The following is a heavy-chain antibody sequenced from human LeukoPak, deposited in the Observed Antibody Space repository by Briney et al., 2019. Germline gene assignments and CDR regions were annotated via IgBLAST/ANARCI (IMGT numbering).Heavy chain of an antibody. V-gene: IGHV4-59*01. Sequence: SETLSLTCTVSGGSISSYYWSWIRQPPGKGLEWIGYIYYSGSTNYNPSLKSRVTISVDTSKNQFSLKLSSVTAADTAVYYCARGLGGGSSLFYYYYGMDVWGQGTTVTVSS. CDR2: IYYSGST. CDR3: ARGLGGGSSLFYYYYGMDV. D-gene: IGHD2-15*01. CDR1: GGSISSYY. J-gene: IGHJ6*02.